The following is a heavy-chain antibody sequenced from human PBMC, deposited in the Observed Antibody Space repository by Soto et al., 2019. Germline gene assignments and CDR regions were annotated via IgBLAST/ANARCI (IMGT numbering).Heavy chain of an antibody. Sequence: GGSLRLSCAASGFTFSSYSMNWVRQAPGKGLEWVSYISSSSSTIYYADSVKGRFTISRDNAKNSLYLQMNSLRDEDTAVYYCARNYDFWSGYFMFDYWGQGTLVTVSS. CDR1: GFTFSSYS. CDR3: ARNYDFWSGYFMFDY. CDR2: ISSSSSTI. V-gene: IGHV3-48*02. D-gene: IGHD3-3*01. J-gene: IGHJ4*02.